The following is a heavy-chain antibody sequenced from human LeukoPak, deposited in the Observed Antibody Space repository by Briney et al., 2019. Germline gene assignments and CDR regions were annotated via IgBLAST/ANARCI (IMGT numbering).Heavy chain of an antibody. J-gene: IGHJ3*02. CDR2: IIPIFGTA. D-gene: IGHD5-24*01. CDR1: GGTFSSYA. CDR3: ARIDGYNTEGRDDAFDI. V-gene: IGHV1-69*05. Sequence: GSSVKVSCKASGGTFSSYAISWVRQAPGQGLEWMGRIIPIFGTANYAQKFQGRVTITTDESTSTAYMELSSLRSEDTAVYYCARIDGYNTEGRDDAFDIWGQGTMVTVPS.